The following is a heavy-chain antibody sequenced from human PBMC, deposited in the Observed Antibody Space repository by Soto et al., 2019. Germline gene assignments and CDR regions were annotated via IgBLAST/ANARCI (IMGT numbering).Heavy chain of an antibody. V-gene: IGHV3-21*01. CDR1: GFTFSSYS. Sequence: PGGSLRLSCAASGFTFSSYSMNWVRQAPGKGLEWVSSISSSSSYIYYADSVKGRFTISRDNAKNSLYLQMNSLRAEDTAVYYCARYGDYYYYYGMDVWGQGTTVTVSS. D-gene: IGHD4-17*01. CDR3: ARYGDYYYYYGMDV. J-gene: IGHJ6*02. CDR2: ISSSSSYI.